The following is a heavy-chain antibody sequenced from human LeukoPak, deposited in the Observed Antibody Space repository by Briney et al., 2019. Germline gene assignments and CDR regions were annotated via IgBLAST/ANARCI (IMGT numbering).Heavy chain of an antibody. CDR3: AAGIEYSSSSVDYYYYMDV. Sequence: ASVKVSCKASGYTFTSYDINWVRQATGQGLEWMGWMNPNSGNTGYAQKFQGRVTMTRNTSISTAYMELSSLRSEDTAVYYCAAGIEYSSSSVDYYYYMDVWGKGTTVTVSS. CDR2: MNPNSGNT. D-gene: IGHD6-6*01. V-gene: IGHV1-8*01. J-gene: IGHJ6*03. CDR1: GYTFTSYD.